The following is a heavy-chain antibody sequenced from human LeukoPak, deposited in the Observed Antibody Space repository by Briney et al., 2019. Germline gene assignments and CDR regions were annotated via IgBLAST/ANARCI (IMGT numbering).Heavy chain of an antibody. CDR2: IYYSGST. J-gene: IGHJ4*02. Sequence: PSEPLSLTCTVSGGSISSSSYYWGWIRQPPGKGLEWIGSIYYSGSTYYNPSLKSRVTISVDTSKNQFSLKLSSVTAADTAVYYCASEHYDFWSGYLTPPSDYWGQGTLVTVSS. CDR1: GGSISSSSYY. CDR3: ASEHYDFWSGYLTPPSDY. V-gene: IGHV4-39*01. D-gene: IGHD3-3*01.